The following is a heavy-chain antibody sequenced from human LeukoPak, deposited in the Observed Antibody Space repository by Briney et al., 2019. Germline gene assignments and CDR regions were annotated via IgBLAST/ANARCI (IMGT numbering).Heavy chain of an antibody. CDR2: INSSGGST. CDR3: ARSSSWKPFDY. Sequence: ASVKVSCKASGYTFTSYYMHWVRQAPGQGLEWMAIINSSGGSTSYAQKFQGRVTMTRDTSTSTVYMELSSLRSEDTAVYYCARSSSWKPFDYWGQGTLVTVSS. CDR1: GYTFTSYY. D-gene: IGHD6-13*01. J-gene: IGHJ4*02. V-gene: IGHV1-46*01.